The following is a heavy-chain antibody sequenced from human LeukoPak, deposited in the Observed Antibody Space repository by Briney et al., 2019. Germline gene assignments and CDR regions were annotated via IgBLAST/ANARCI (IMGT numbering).Heavy chain of an antibody. D-gene: IGHD1-14*01. CDR2: IRYDGSNK. J-gene: IGHJ3*02. Sequence: GGSLRLSCAASVFTFSSYGMHWVRQAPGKGLEWVAFIRYDGSNKYYADSVKGRFTISRDNSKNTLYLQMNSLRAEDTAVYYCAKPEGDPDAFDIWGQGTMVTVSS. V-gene: IGHV3-30*02. CDR3: AKPEGDPDAFDI. CDR1: VFTFSSYG.